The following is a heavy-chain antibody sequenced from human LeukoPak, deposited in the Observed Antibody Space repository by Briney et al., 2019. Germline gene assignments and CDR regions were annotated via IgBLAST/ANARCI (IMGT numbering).Heavy chain of an antibody. J-gene: IGHJ5*02. CDR1: GFTFNNAW. Sequence: GGSLRLSCAASGFTFNNAWMSWVRQAPGKGLEWVSGISSGGTGTYHADSVRGRFTISRDNSKITLYLQMDSLRVEDTAVYYCARAVPSWFDPWGQGTLVAVSS. CDR3: ARAVPSWFDP. CDR2: ISSGGTGT. V-gene: IGHV3-23*01. D-gene: IGHD3-10*01.